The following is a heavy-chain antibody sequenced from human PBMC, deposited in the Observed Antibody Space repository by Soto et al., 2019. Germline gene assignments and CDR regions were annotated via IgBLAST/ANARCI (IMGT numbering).Heavy chain of an antibody. Sequence: SETLSLTCTVSGGSISSYYWSWIRQPPGKGLEWIGYIYYSGSTNYNPSLKSRVTISVDTSKNQFSLKLSSVTAADTAVYYCARAAAYDCWSGHFYYYYGLDGWGQGTTVTVSS. CDR3: ARAAAYDCWSGHFYYYYGLDG. D-gene: IGHD3-3*01. V-gene: IGHV4-59*01. CDR2: IYYSGST. CDR1: GGSISSYY. J-gene: IGHJ6*02.